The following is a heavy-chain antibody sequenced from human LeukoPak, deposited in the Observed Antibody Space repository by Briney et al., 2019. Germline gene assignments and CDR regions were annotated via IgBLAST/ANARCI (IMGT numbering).Heavy chain of an antibody. D-gene: IGHD3-16*01. CDR3: ARSKGEFDVNWLDS. CDR1: GFTFNDHY. J-gene: IGHJ4*02. CDR2: ISSWATIV. Sequence: GGSLRLSCAASGFTFNDHYMAWVRQSPGKGLECVAYISSWATIVKYADSVEGRFTLSRDNAENTLELQMNSLRVEDTALYYCARSKGEFDVNWLDSWGQGTLVVVSS. V-gene: IGHV3-11*01.